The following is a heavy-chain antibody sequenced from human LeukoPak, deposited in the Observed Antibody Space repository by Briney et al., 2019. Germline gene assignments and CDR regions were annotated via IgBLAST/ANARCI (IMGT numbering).Heavy chain of an antibody. V-gene: IGHV3-13*01. CDR2: IGTAGDT. D-gene: IGHD4-17*01. CDR3: ARGDGDWSYYFDY. Sequence: PGGSLRLSCAASGFTFSSYDMHWVRQATGKGLEWVSAIGTAGDTYYPGSVKGRFTISRDNSKNTLYLQMNSLRAEDTAVYYCARGDGDWSYYFDYWGQGTLVTVSS. J-gene: IGHJ4*02. CDR1: GFTFSSYD.